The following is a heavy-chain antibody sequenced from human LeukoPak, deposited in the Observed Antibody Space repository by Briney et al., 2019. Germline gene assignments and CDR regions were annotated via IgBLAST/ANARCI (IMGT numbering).Heavy chain of an antibody. CDR2: ISGTGGNT. CDR3: AKRASPYGSGNGPTDY. Sequence: GGSLTLSCAASVFIFRSYAINCVPQAPGEGLEWVSVISGTGGNTYYADSVKGGFTIPRDNSNNTLYLNTNSLSAEDTAVYYCAKRASPYGSGNGPTDYWGQGTLVTVSS. D-gene: IGHD6-25*01. J-gene: IGHJ4*02. V-gene: IGHV3-23*01. CDR1: VFIFRSYA.